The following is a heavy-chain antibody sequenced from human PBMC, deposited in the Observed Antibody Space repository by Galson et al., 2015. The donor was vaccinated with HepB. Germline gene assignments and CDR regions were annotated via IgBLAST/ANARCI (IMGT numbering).Heavy chain of an antibody. CDR2: FDPEDGET. Sequence: SVKVSCKVSGYTLTELSMHWVRQAPGKGLEWMGGFDPEDGETIYAQKFQGRVTMTEDTSTDTAYVELSSLRSEDTAVYYCATVVPAAIHPANFDYWGQGTLVTVSS. V-gene: IGHV1-24*01. CDR3: ATVVPAAIHPANFDY. D-gene: IGHD2-2*02. J-gene: IGHJ4*02. CDR1: GYTLTELS.